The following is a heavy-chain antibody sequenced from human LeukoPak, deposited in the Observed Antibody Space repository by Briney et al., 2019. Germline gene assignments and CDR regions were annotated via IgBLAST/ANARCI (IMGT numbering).Heavy chain of an antibody. V-gene: IGHV3-66*01. D-gene: IGHD1-26*01. J-gene: IGHJ6*02. Sequence: PGGSLRLSCAASGFTVSSNYMSWVRQAPGKGLEWVSVIYSGGSTYYADSVKGRFTISRDNSKNTLCLQMNGLRAEDTAVYYCARSYVFYYYGMDVWGQGTTVTVSS. CDR2: IYSGGST. CDR1: GFTVSSNY. CDR3: ARSYVFYYYGMDV.